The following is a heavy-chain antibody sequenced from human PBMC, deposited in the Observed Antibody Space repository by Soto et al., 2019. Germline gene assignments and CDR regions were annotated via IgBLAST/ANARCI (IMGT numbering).Heavy chain of an antibody. D-gene: IGHD3-22*01. CDR2: ITAYNGNT. J-gene: IGHJ5*02. Sequence: QVQLVQSGAEVKKPGASVKVSCKASGYTFTSYGISWVRQAPGQGLEWMGWITAYNGNTNYAHKVQGRVTMTTDTSTSTADMELRSLRSDDTAVYYSAIDHYDSGGYSNWFDPWGQGTLVTVAS. CDR1: GYTFTSYG. V-gene: IGHV1-18*01. CDR3: AIDHYDSGGYSNWFDP.